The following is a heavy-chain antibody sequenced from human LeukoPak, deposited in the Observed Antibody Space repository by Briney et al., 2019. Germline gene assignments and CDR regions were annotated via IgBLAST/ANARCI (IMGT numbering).Heavy chain of an antibody. CDR3: TTDPEVLGYCSSTSCSPFDY. J-gene: IGHJ4*02. Sequence: GGSLRLSCAASGFTFSNAWMSWVRQAPGKGLEWVGRIKSKTDGGTTDYAAPVKGRFTISRDDSENTLYLQMNSLKTEDTVVYYCTTDPEVLGYCSSTSCSPFDYWGQGTLVTVSS. V-gene: IGHV3-15*01. D-gene: IGHD2-2*01. CDR1: GFTFSNAW. CDR2: IKSKTDGGTT.